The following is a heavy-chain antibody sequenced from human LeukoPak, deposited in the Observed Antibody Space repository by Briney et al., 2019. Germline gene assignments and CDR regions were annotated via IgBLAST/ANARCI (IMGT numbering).Heavy chain of an antibody. J-gene: IGHJ4*02. CDR2: IYPGDSDT. D-gene: IGHD2-15*01. Sequence: GESLKISCKGSGYSFTSYWIGWVRQMPGKGLEWMGIIYPGDSDTRYSPSFQGQVTISADKSISTAYLQWSSLKASDTAMYYCARSGGSDEGPDYFGYWGQGTLVTVSS. CDR3: ARSGGSDEGPDYFGY. V-gene: IGHV5-51*01. CDR1: GYSFTSYW.